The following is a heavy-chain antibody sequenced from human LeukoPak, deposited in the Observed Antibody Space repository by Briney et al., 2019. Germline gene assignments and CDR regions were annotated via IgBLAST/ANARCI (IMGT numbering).Heavy chain of an antibody. CDR1: GFTFSSYW. D-gene: IGHD6-13*01. CDR2: INSDGSST. V-gene: IGHV3-74*01. Sequence: PGGSLRLSCAASGFTFSSYWMHWVRQAPGKGLVWVSRINSDGSSTSYADSVKGRFTISRDNAKNSLYLQMNSLRAEDTAVYYCARVSGIAAAGFNYWGQGTLVTVSS. CDR3: ARVSGIAAAGFNY. J-gene: IGHJ4*02.